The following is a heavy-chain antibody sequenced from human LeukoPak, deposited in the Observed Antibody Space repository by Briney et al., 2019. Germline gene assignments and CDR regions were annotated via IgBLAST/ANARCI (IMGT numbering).Heavy chain of an antibody. D-gene: IGHD2-15*01. Sequence: GGSLRLSCAASGFTFSSYAMSWVRQAPGKGLEWVSAISGSGGSTYYADSVKGRFTISRDNSKNTLYLQMNSLRAEDTAVYYCAREARTAARYCSGGSCYFLHDAFDIWGQGTMVTVSS. J-gene: IGHJ3*02. CDR3: AREARTAARYCSGGSCYFLHDAFDI. CDR1: GFTFSSYA. CDR2: ISGSGGST. V-gene: IGHV3-23*01.